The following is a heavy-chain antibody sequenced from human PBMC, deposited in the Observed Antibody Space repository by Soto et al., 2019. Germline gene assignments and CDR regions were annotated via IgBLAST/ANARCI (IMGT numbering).Heavy chain of an antibody. CDR2: INPSGGST. CDR1: GYTFTSYY. D-gene: IGHD5-12*01. V-gene: IGHV1-46*01. J-gene: IGHJ4*02. CDR3: ARSGREYSGSHFDY. Sequence: ASVKVSCKASGYTFTSYYMHWVRQAPGQGLEWMGIINPSGGSTSYAQKFQGRVTMTTDTSTSTAYMELRSLRSDDTAVYYCARSGREYSGSHFDYWGQGTLVTVSS.